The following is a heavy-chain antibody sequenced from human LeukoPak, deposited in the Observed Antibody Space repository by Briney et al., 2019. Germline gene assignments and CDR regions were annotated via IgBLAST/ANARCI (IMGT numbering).Heavy chain of an antibody. Sequence: GGSLRLSCAASGFTFSSYAMSWVRQAPGKGLEWVSGIGGSGGSTYYADSVKGRFTISRDNSKNTLYLQTNSLRAEDTAVYYCAKRTGTTSYYFDYWGQGTLVTVSS. CDR2: IGGSGGST. CDR1: GFTFSSYA. V-gene: IGHV3-23*01. CDR3: AKRTGTTSYYFDY. D-gene: IGHD1-1*01. J-gene: IGHJ4*02.